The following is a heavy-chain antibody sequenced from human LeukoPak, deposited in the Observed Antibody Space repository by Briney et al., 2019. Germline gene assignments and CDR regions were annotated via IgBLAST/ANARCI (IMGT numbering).Heavy chain of an antibody. CDR2: VNTVSSYI. V-gene: IGHV3-21*01. Sequence: GGSLRLSCAASGFTFSDYSMNWVRQAPGKGLEWVASVNTVSSYIYYADSMRGRFTIPRDNAKNSLFLQMNSLRAEDTAVYYCARLRRNSDRSDFFYYYDHWGQGTLVTVSS. CDR1: GFTFSDYS. CDR3: ARLRRNSDRSDFFYYYDH. J-gene: IGHJ4*02. D-gene: IGHD3-22*01.